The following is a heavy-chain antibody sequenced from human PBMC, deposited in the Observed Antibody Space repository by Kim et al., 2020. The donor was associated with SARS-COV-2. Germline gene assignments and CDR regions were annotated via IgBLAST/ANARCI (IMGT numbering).Heavy chain of an antibody. CDR2: ISYDGSNK. J-gene: IGHJ6*02. CDR1: GFTFSSYG. V-gene: IGHV3-30*18. CDR3: AKVRYPQLVAVYYYYGMDV. Sequence: GGSLRLSCAASGFTFSSYGMHWVRQAPGKGLEWVAVISYDGSNKYYADSVKGRYTISRDNSKNKLYLQMNSLRAEDTAVYYCAKVRYPQLVAVYYYYGMDVWGQGTTVTVSS. D-gene: IGHD6-13*01.